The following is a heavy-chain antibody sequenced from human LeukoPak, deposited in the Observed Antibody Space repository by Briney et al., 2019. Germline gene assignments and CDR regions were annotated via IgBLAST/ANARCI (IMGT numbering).Heavy chain of an antibody. V-gene: IGHV1-18*01. J-gene: IGHJ4*02. CDR1: GYTFTSYA. CDR2: ISVYNGNT. Sequence: ASVKVSCKASGYTFTSYAMNWVRQAPGQGLEWMGWISVYNGNTIYAEKLQGRVTVTTDTSTTTAYMDLRSLRSDDTAVYYCARAQTTGFGESIDYWGQGTLVTVSS. CDR3: ARAQTTGFGESIDY. D-gene: IGHD3-10*01.